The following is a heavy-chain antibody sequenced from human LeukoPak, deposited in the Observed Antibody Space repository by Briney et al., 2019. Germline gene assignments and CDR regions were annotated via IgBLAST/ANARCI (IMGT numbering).Heavy chain of an antibody. J-gene: IGHJ3*02. D-gene: IGHD3-22*01. Sequence: QPGGSLRLSCVASGFTFSNYAMTWVRQAPGKGLEWVSTISGSGDVTSYADSVKGRFTISRDNSKNMLYLQMNSLRAEDTAVYYCAKDPRGMIVAVRAFDIWGQGTMVTVSS. CDR2: ISGSGDVT. CDR3: AKDPRGMIVAVRAFDI. CDR1: GFTFSNYA. V-gene: IGHV3-23*01.